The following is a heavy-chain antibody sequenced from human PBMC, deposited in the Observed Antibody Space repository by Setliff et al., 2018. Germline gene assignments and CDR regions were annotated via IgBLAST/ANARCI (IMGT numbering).Heavy chain of an antibody. V-gene: IGHV1-69*13. CDR3: ARGLSTDTDF. J-gene: IGHJ4*02. Sequence: SVKVSCKASGGTFSIFVFSWVRQAPGQGLEWMGGIIPMFDKARYAQKFQGRVTITADESTTTVFMELSNLRSEDTAVYFCARGLSTDTDFWGQGTPVTVSS. D-gene: IGHD4-4*01. CDR1: GGTFSIFV. CDR2: IIPMFDKA.